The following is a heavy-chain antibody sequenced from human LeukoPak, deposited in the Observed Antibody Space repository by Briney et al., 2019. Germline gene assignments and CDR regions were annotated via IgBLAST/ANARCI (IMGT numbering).Heavy chain of an antibody. Sequence: GGSLRLSCAASGFTFSSYSMNWVRQAPGKGLEWVSSISSSSSYIYYADSVKGRFTISRDNAKNSLYLQMNSLRAEDTAVYYCAGDGDGYNYKFDYWGQGTLVTVSS. J-gene: IGHJ4*02. CDR3: AGDGDGYNYKFDY. CDR1: GFTFSSYS. D-gene: IGHD5-24*01. V-gene: IGHV3-21*01. CDR2: ISSSSSYI.